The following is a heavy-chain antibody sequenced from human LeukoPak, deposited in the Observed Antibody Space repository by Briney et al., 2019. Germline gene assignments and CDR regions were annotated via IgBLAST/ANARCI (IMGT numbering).Heavy chain of an antibody. CDR1: GFTFSSYS. Sequence: PGGSLRLSCAASGFTFSSYSMNWVRQAPGKGLEWVSSISSSSSYIYYADSVKGRFTISRDNAKNSLYLQMNSLRAEDTAVYYCARDASVLWFGEYPRNYYGMDVWGQGTTVTVSS. D-gene: IGHD3-10*01. CDR3: ARDASVLWFGEYPRNYYGMDV. CDR2: ISSSSSYI. J-gene: IGHJ6*02. V-gene: IGHV3-21*01.